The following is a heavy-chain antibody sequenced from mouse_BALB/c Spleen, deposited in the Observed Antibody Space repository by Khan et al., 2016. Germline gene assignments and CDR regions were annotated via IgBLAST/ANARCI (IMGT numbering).Heavy chain of an antibody. CDR2: INSNGGST. CDR1: GFTFSTYG. V-gene: IGHV5-6-3*01. CDR3: ARENYRYYFDY. Sequence: EVELVESGGGLVQPGGSLKLSCAASGFTFSTYGMSWVRQTPDKRLELVATINSNGGSTYYPDSVKGRFTISRDNAKNTLYLRMSSLKSEDTAMYYCARENYRYYFDYWGQGTTLTVSS. D-gene: IGHD2-14*01. J-gene: IGHJ2*01.